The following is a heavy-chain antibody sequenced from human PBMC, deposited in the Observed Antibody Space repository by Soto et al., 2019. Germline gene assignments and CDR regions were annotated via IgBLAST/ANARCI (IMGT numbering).Heavy chain of an antibody. CDR1: GFTFSSYA. CDR3: AGLPAAIFPSYYYYYYMDV. Sequence: GGSLRLSCAASGFTFSSYAMSWVRQAPGKGLEWVSAISGSGGSTYYADSVKGRFTISRDNSKNTLYLQMNSLRAEDTAVYYCAGLPAAIFPSYYYYYYMDVWGKGTTVTVSS. V-gene: IGHV3-23*01. D-gene: IGHD2-2*01. J-gene: IGHJ6*03. CDR2: ISGSGGST.